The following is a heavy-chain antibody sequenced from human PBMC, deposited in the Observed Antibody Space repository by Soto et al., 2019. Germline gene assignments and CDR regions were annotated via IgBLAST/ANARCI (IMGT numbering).Heavy chain of an antibody. CDR3: AKLPSGYSSGWYGMDV. J-gene: IGHJ6*02. D-gene: IGHD6-19*01. V-gene: IGHV3-23*01. CDR1: GFTFSSYA. CDR2: ISGSGGST. Sequence: WSLRLSCAASGFTFSSYAMGWVRQAPGKGLEWVSAISGSGGSTYYADSVKGRFTISRDNSKNTLYLQMNSLRAEDTAVYYCAKLPSGYSSGWYGMDVWGQGTTVTVYS.